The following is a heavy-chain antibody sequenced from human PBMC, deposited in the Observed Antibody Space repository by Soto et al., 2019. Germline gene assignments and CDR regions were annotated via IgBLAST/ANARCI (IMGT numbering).Heavy chain of an antibody. CDR3: ARQGPNYDFWSGYWGPYYYGMDV. CDR1: GGSISSYY. D-gene: IGHD3-3*01. V-gene: IGHV4-59*01. J-gene: IGHJ6*02. CDR2: IYYSGST. Sequence: PSETLSLTCTVSGGSISSYYWSWIRQPPGKGLEWIGYIYYSGSTNYNPSLKSRVTISVDTSKNQFSLKLSSVTAADTAVYYCARQGPNYDFWSGYWGPYYYGMDVWGQGTTVTVS.